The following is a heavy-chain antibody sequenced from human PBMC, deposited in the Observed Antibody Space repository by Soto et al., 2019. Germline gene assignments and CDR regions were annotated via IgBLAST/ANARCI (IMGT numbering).Heavy chain of an antibody. J-gene: IGHJ4*02. D-gene: IGHD5-18*01. Sequence: QVELVQSGAEVKKPGSSVKVSCKASGGTFSRSGLIWVRQAPGQGLEWVGGIIPIFPTAHYGQKFQGRVTITADESTSTAYMELSSLRSEDTAVYYCARDQGYSSSQYFFDNWGQGTLVTVSS. CDR3: ARDQGYSSSQYFFDN. V-gene: IGHV1-69*01. CDR1: GGTFSRSG. CDR2: IIPIFPTA.